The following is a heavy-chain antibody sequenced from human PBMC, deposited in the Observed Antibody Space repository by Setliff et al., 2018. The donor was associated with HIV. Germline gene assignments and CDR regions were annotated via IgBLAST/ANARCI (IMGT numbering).Heavy chain of an antibody. D-gene: IGHD2-8*02. CDR3: ARVFWYGLPQIYYYVDV. CDR2: INQDGSEK. Sequence: GSLRLSCAASGFMFSTHWRTWVRQAPGKGLEWVANINQDGSEKYYVDSVKGRFTLSRDNGKNSLYLQMNSLRAEDTAVYYCARVFWYGLPQIYYYVDVWGKGTTVTVSS. V-gene: IGHV3-7*01. J-gene: IGHJ6*03. CDR1: GFMFSTHW.